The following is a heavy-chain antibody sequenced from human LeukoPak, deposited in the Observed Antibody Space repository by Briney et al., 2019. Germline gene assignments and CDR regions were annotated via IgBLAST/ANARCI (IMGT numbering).Heavy chain of an antibody. J-gene: IGHJ4*02. D-gene: IGHD7-27*01. CDR2: INHSGST. Sequence: SETLSLTCAVYGGSFSGYYWSWIRQPPGKGLEWIGEINHSGSTNYSPSLKSRVTISVDTSKNQSSLKLSSVTAADTAVYYCARWNWGYYFDYWGQGTLVTVSS. V-gene: IGHV4-34*01. CDR1: GGSFSGYY. CDR3: ARWNWGYYFDY.